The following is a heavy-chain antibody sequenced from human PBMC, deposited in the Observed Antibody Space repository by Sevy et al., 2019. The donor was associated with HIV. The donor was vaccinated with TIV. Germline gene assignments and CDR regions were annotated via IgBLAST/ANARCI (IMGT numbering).Heavy chain of an antibody. CDR2: ISSDGSED. Sequence: GGSLRLSCSASGFIFSSYGMHWVRQTPGKGLEWVAIISSDGSEDFYAESVRGRFTISRDNSRNKLYLQMDSLRLEDTAIYYCAKDKEDDYGDYYFDHWGQGALVTVSS. J-gene: IGHJ4*02. CDR1: GFIFSSYG. V-gene: IGHV3-30*18. D-gene: IGHD4-17*01. CDR3: AKDKEDDYGDYYFDH.